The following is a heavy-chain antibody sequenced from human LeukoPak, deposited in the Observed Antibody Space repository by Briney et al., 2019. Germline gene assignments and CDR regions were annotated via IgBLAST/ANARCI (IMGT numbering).Heavy chain of an antibody. CDR2: IWYDGSNK. Sequence: GRSLRLSCAASGFTFSSYGMHWVRQAPGKGLEWVAVIWYDGSNKYYADSVKGRFTISRDNSKNTLYLQMNSLRAEDTAVYYCAKDTTTVTPTGHFDYWGQGTLVTVSS. V-gene: IGHV3-33*06. CDR3: AKDTTTVTPTGHFDY. J-gene: IGHJ4*02. D-gene: IGHD4-17*01. CDR1: GFTFSSYG.